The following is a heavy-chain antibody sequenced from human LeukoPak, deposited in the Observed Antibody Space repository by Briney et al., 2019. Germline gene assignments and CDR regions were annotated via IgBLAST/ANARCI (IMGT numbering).Heavy chain of an antibody. V-gene: IGHV3-30*02. D-gene: IGHD4-17*01. CDR2: IRYDGSNK. CDR3: AKDTVLNDAFDI. CDR1: GFTFSSYG. J-gene: IGHJ3*02. Sequence: GGSLRLSCAASGFTFSSYGMHWVRQAPGKGLEWVAFIRYDGSNKYYADSVKGRFTISRDNSKNTLYLQMNSLRAEDTAEYYCAKDTVLNDAFDIWGQGTMVTVSS.